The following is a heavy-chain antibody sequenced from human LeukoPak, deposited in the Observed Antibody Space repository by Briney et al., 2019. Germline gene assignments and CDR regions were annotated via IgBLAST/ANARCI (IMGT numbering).Heavy chain of an antibody. CDR1: GFTFSSYW. D-gene: IGHD2-2*01. J-gene: IGHJ4*02. CDR2: INPAGSDT. Sequence: GGSLRLSCEASGFTFSSYWMAWVRQAPGKGLEWVANINPAGSDTYYVDSVKGRFTISRDNAKKSTFLQMDSLRVEETALYYCVRWGVAADMQDWGQGTLVTVSS. V-gene: IGHV3-7*01. CDR3: VRWGVAADMQD.